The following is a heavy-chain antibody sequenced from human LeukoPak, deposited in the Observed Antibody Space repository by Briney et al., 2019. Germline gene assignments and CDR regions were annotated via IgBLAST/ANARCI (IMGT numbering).Heavy chain of an antibody. D-gene: IGHD4-23*01. V-gene: IGHV3-20*01. Sequence: PGGSLRLSCAASGFTFNTYWMHWVRQVPGKGLEWVSGINWNGGSTGYADSVKGRFTISRDNAKNSLYLQMNSLRAEDTALYHCARVSTVVSPYYMDVWGKGTTVTISS. CDR2: INWNGGST. J-gene: IGHJ6*03. CDR3: ARVSTVVSPYYMDV. CDR1: GFTFNTYW.